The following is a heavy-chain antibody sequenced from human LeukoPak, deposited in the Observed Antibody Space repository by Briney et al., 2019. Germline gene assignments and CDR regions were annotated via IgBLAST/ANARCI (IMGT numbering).Heavy chain of an antibody. V-gene: IGHV3-48*03. CDR3: ANFGSPFDY. CDR1: GFTFSNYE. Sequence: PGGSLRLSCAASGFTFSNYEITWVRQAPGKGLEWVSYISSSGSAIYYADSVKGRFTISRDNSKNTLYLQMNSLRAEDTAVYYCANFGSPFDYWGQGTLVTVSS. D-gene: IGHD1-26*01. CDR2: ISSSGSAI. J-gene: IGHJ4*02.